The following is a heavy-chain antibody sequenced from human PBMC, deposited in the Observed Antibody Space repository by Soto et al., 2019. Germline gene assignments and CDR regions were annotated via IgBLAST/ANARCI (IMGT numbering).Heavy chain of an antibody. Sequence: SETLSLTCTVSGGSISSYDWSWIRQPPGKGLEWIGYIYYRGSTNYNPSLKSRATISVDTSKNQFSLKLSSVTAADTAVYYCARERDSSGYYVNSGQGTLVTVSS. J-gene: IGHJ4*02. V-gene: IGHV4-59*12. CDR3: ARERDSSGYYVN. D-gene: IGHD3-22*01. CDR1: GGSISSYD. CDR2: IYYRGST.